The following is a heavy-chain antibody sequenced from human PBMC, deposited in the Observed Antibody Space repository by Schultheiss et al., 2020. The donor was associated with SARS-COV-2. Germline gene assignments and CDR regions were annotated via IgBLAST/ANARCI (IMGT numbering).Heavy chain of an antibody. CDR3: ARVSSGSNDAFDI. V-gene: IGHV3-33*01. J-gene: IGHJ3*02. Sequence: GGSLRLSCAASGFSFSSYGMHWVRQAPGKGLEWVAVIWYDGSNKYYADSVKGRFTISRDNSKNTLHLQMNSLRAEDTAVYYCARVSSGSNDAFDIWGQGTMVTVSS. CDR1: GFSFSSYG. D-gene: IGHD3-22*01. CDR2: IWYDGSNK.